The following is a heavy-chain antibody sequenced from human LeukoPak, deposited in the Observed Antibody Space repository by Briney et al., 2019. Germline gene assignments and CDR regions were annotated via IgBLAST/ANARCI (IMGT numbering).Heavy chain of an antibody. CDR2: MNPNSGNT. J-gene: IGHJ3*02. V-gene: IGHV1-8*01. D-gene: IGHD3-3*01. CDR3: ATIFWSGYLYAFDI. CDR1: GYTFTSYD. Sequence: ASVKVSCKASGYTFTSYDINWVRQATGQGLEWMGWMNPNSGNTGYAQKFQGRVTMTRNTSISTAYMELSNLRSEDTAVYYCATIFWSGYLYAFDIWGQGTMVTVSS.